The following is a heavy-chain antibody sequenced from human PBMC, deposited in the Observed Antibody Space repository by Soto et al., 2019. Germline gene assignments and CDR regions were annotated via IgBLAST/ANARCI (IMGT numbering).Heavy chain of an antibody. CDR1: GHTLTEFS. Sequence: ASVKVSCKISGHTLTEFSIHWVRQAPGKGLEWMGGFDPEGGEAIYAQKFQGRVTMTRDTSTSTVYMELSSLRSEDTAVYYCARASWEFVTISYFDYWGQGTLVTVSS. J-gene: IGHJ4*02. CDR3: ARASWEFVTISYFDY. V-gene: IGHV1-24*01. D-gene: IGHD3-3*01. CDR2: FDPEGGEA.